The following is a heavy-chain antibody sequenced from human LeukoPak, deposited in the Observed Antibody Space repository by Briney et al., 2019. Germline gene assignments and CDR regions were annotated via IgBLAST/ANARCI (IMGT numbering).Heavy chain of an antibody. V-gene: IGHV4-34*01. CDR3: ARGNDSSGNDY. CDR2: INHSGST. CDR1: GGSFSGYY. D-gene: IGHD3-22*01. Sequence: PSETLSLTCAVYGGSFSGYYWSWIRQPPGKGLEWIGEINHSGSTNYNPSLKSRVTIPADTSKNQFSLKLSSVTAADTAVYYCARGNDSSGNDYWGQGTLVTVSS. J-gene: IGHJ4*02.